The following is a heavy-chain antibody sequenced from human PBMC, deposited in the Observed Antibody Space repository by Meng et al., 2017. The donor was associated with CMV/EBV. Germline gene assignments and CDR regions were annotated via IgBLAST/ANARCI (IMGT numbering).Heavy chain of an antibody. CDR1: GFTFSSYW. D-gene: IGHD6-13*01. CDR2: INSDGSST. V-gene: IGHV3-74*01. J-gene: IGHJ3*02. Sequence: GESLKISCAASGFTFSSYWMHWVRQAPGKGLVWVSRINSDGSSTSYADSVKGRFTISRDNAKNTLYLQMNSLRAEDTAVYYCAKDLIAAAPDAFDIWGQGTMVTVSS. CDR3: AKDLIAAAPDAFDI.